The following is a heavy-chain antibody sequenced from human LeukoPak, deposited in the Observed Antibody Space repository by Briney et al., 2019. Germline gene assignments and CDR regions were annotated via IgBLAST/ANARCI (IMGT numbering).Heavy chain of an antibody. CDR2: IIPIFGTA. CDR3: ARGFYGSATAFDY. Sequence: GSSVKVSCKASGGTFSSYAISWVRQAPGQGLEWMGGIIPIFGTANYVQKFQGRVTITADESTSTAYMELSSLRSEDTAVYYCARGFYGSATAFDYWGQGTLVTVSS. CDR1: GGTFSSYA. D-gene: IGHD2-15*01. J-gene: IGHJ4*02. V-gene: IGHV1-69*01.